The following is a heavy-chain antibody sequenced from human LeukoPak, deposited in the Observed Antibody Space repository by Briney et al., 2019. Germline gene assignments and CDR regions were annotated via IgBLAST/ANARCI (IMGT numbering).Heavy chain of an antibody. D-gene: IGHD3-9*01. CDR3: ARSPDILTGENFDC. CDR1: GYTFTGYY. Sequence: RASVKVSCKASGYTFTGYYMHWVRQAPGQGLEWMGWINPNSGGTNYAQKFYARVTMTRDTSISTAYMELSRLRSDDTAVFYCARSPDILTGENFDCWGQGTLVTVSS. J-gene: IGHJ4*02. V-gene: IGHV1-2*02. CDR2: INPNSGGT.